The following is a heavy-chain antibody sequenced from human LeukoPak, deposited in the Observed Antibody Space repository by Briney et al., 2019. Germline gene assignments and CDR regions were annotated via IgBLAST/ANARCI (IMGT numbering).Heavy chain of an antibody. Sequence: GGSLRLSCAASGFTFSSYSMNWVRQAPGKGLEWVSYISSSSSTIYYADSVKGRFTISRDNSKNSLYLQMNSLRTEDTALYYCAKDRGSGWYYFDYWGQGTLVTVSS. D-gene: IGHD6-19*01. V-gene: IGHV3-48*04. CDR3: AKDRGSGWYYFDY. CDR2: ISSSSSTI. J-gene: IGHJ4*02. CDR1: GFTFSSYS.